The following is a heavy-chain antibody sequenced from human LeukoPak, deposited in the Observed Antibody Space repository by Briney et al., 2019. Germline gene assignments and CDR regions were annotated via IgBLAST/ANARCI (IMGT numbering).Heavy chain of an antibody. CDR3: AKETGGAAAGTSYYYYYMDV. D-gene: IGHD6-13*01. CDR2: RRYDGSNK. J-gene: IGHJ6*03. Sequence: PGGSLRLSCAASGFTFSSYGMHWVRQAPGKGLEWVAFRRYDGSNKYYADSVKGRFTISRDNSKNTLYLQMNSLRAEDTAVYYCAKETGGAAAGTSYYYYYMDVWGKGTTVTVSS. V-gene: IGHV3-30*02. CDR1: GFTFSSYG.